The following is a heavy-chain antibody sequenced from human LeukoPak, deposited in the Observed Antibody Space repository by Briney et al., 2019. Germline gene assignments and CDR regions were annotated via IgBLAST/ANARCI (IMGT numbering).Heavy chain of an antibody. CDR2: IYHSGST. CDR1: GGSISSGGYY. V-gene: IGHV4-30-2*01. J-gene: IGHJ6*03. D-gene: IGHD6-6*01. Sequence: PSETLSLTCTVSGGSISSGGYYWSWIRQPPGKGLEWIGYIYHSGSTYYNPSFKSRVTISVDTSKNQFSLKLSSVTAADTAVYYCARQPGSVAARSSAHYMDVWGKGTTVTVSS. CDR3: ARQPGSVAARSSAHYMDV.